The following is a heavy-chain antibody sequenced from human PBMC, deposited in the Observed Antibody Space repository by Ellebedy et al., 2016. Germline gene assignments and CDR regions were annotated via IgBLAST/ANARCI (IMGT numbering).Heavy chain of an antibody. Sequence: ASVKVSCKACGYTFTSYGISWVRQAPGQRLEWMGWINAGNGNTKYSQKFQGRVTITRDTSASTAYMELSSLRSEDTAVYYCASGLPDYYYYGMDVWGQGTTVTVSS. D-gene: IGHD3-16*01. CDR3: ASGLPDYYYYGMDV. CDR2: INAGNGNT. J-gene: IGHJ6*02. V-gene: IGHV1-3*01. CDR1: GYTFTSYG.